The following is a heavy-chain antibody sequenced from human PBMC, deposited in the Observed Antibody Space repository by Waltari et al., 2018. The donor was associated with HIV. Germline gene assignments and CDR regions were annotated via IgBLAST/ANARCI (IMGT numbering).Heavy chain of an antibody. D-gene: IGHD3-9*01. CDR2: IKQDGREK. CDR1: GFTLSSYW. Sequence: EVQLVESGGGLVQPGGSPRLSCAASGFTLSSYWMSWVRQAPGKGLEWVANIKQDGREKYYVDSVKGRFTISRDNAKNSLYLQMNSLRAEDTAVYYCARDRHYDILTGSYFDYWGQGTLVTVSS. CDR3: ARDRHYDILTGSYFDY. V-gene: IGHV3-7*01. J-gene: IGHJ4*02.